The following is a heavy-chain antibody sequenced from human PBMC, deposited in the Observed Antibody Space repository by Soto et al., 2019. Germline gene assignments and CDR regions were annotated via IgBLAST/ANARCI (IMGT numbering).Heavy chain of an antibody. CDR2: IYSGGST. CDR1: GFTFSNAW. D-gene: IGHD5-18*01. J-gene: IGHJ4*02. CDR3: ARRGYHHGGGYFDY. V-gene: IGHV3-66*04. Sequence: PGGSLRLSCAASGFTFSNAWMNWVRQAPGKGLEWVSVIYSGGSTYYADSVKGRFTISRDNSKNTLYLQMNSLRAEDTAVYYCARRGYHHGGGYFDYWGQGTLVTVSS.